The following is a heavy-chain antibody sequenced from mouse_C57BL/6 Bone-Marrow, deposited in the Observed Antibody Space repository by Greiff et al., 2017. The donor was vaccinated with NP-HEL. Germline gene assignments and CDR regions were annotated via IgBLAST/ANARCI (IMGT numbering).Heavy chain of an antibody. CDR1: GYTFTSYW. V-gene: IGHV1-55*01. CDR3: ARNYDGYYRYYAMDY. D-gene: IGHD2-3*01. Sequence: QVQLQQPGAELVKPGASVKMSCKASGYTFTSYWITWVKQRPGQGLEWIGDIYPGSGSTNYNEKFKSKATLTVDTSSSTAYMQLSSLTSEDSAVYYCARNYDGYYRYYAMDYWGQGTSVTVSS. CDR2: IYPGSGST. J-gene: IGHJ4*01.